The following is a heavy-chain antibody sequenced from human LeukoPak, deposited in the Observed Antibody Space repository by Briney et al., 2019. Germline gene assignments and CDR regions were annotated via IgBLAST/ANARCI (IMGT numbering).Heavy chain of an antibody. V-gene: IGHV4-38-2*02. D-gene: IGHD5-18*01. Sequence: SETLSLTCTVSGYSISSGYYWGWIRQPPGKGLEWIGSIYHSGSTYYNPSLKSRVTISVDTSKNQFSLKLSSVTAADTAVYYCARGPPWIQLWLHDYWGQGTLVTVSS. CDR3: ARGPPWIQLWLHDY. J-gene: IGHJ4*02. CDR1: GYSISSGYY. CDR2: IYHSGST.